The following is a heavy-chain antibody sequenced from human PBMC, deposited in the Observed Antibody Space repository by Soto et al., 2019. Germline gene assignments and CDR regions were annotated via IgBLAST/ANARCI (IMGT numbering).Heavy chain of an antibody. D-gene: IGHD3-3*01. CDR1: GGSVSSGSYY. J-gene: IGHJ3*02. V-gene: IGHV4-61*01. Sequence: QVQLQESGPGLVKPSETLSFTCTVSGGSVSSGSYYWSWIRQPPGKGLEWIGYIYYSGSTNYNPSLKSRVTISVDRSKNQFSLKLSSVTAADTAVYYCARDRSRGGVGRAFDIWGQGTMVTVSS. CDR3: ARDRSRGGVGRAFDI. CDR2: IYYSGST.